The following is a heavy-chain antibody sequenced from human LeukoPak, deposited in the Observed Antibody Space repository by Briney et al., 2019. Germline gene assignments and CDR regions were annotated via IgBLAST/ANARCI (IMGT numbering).Heavy chain of an antibody. CDR2: IYHSGTT. Sequence: SETLSLTCAVSGYSISSGYYWGWIRQPPGKGLEWIGNIYHSGTTYYSPALKSRVTISVDTSKNQFSLKLSSVTAADTAEYYCARGVGVWGEGTTVTVSS. CDR3: ARGVGV. V-gene: IGHV4-38-2*01. CDR1: GYSISSGYY. J-gene: IGHJ6*04.